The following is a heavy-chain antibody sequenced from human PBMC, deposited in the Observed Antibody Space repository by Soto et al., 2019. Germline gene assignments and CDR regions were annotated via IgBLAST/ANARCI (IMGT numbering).Heavy chain of an antibody. CDR3: ARGWAFLGY. CDR1: AFTFSSYW. CDR2: IKEDGSEI. D-gene: IGHD3-3*02. V-gene: IGHV3-7*01. J-gene: IGHJ4*02. Sequence: VGSLRLSCEISAFTFSSYWMTWVRQSPGKGLEWVANIKEDGSEIYYVDSVKGRFTISRDNAKNSLYLQMNSLRVEDTAVYYCARGWAFLGYWGQGILVTVSS.